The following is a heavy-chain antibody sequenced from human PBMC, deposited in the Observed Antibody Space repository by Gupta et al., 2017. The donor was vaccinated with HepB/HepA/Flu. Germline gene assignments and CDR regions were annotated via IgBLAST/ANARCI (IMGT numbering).Heavy chain of an antibody. J-gene: IGHJ4*02. CDR2: VTASGGVV. CDR1: GFIFSHYE. Sequence: EVQLVESGGGLVQPGGSLRLSCEAAGFIFSHYEMNWVRQAPGMGPGWIAYVTASGGVVYYADSVKGRFTVSKDNARNSLYLHMNSLRVEDTALYYCAREIPGCGGDCNDYWGQGTRVTVSS. D-gene: IGHD2-21*02. V-gene: IGHV3-48*03. CDR3: AREIPGCGGDCNDY.